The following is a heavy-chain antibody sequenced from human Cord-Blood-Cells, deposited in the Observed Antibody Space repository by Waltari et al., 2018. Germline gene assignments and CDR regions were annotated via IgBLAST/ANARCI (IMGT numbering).Heavy chain of an antibody. J-gene: IGHJ3*02. Sequence: QVQLVQSGAEVKKPGASVKVSCKASGYTFPGYYMPWVRQAPGQGLVWIGWINPNSGGANYAQKFQGRVTMARNTSISTAYMELSRLRADDTAGYYCARTNWGARAFDIWGQGTMVTVSS. CDR1: GYTFPGYY. CDR2: INPNSGGA. CDR3: ARTNWGARAFDI. D-gene: IGHD7-27*01. V-gene: IGHV1-2*02.